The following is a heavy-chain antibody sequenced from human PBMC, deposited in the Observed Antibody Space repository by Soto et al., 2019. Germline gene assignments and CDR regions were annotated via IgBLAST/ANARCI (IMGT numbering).Heavy chain of an antibody. CDR3: ARASDGYRSGWYVGYFDY. D-gene: IGHD6-19*01. V-gene: IGHV1-18*04. J-gene: IGHJ4*02. Sequence: ASVKVSCKASGYTFTSYGISWVRQAPGQGLEWMGWIRAYNGYTNYAQKFQGRVTVTTDTSTSTAYMELRSLISDDTAVYYCARASDGYRSGWYVGYFDYWGQGTLVTVSS. CDR1: GYTFTSYG. CDR2: IRAYNGYT.